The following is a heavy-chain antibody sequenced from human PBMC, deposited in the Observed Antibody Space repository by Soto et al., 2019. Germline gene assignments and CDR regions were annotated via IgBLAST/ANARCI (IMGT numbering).Heavy chain of an antibody. V-gene: IGHV3-33*01. D-gene: IGHD3-10*01. CDR2: IRYDGNKK. J-gene: IGHJ6*03. CDR3: AREGVWFGDGLTYYYMVV. CDR1: GFPFSSYG. Sequence: QVQLVESGGGVVQPGRSLRLACEGSGFPFSSYGMHWVRQAPGKGLEWVAVIRYDGNKKYYADSVRGRITVSRDNSKNTLYLQMNSLRVEDTAVYYCAREGVWFGDGLTYYYMVVWGKGTTVSVSS.